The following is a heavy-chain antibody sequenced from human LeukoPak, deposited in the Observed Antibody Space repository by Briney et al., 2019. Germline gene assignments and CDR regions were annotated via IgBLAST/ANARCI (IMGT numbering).Heavy chain of an antibody. CDR3: ARGIRIAAAGRAPGY. CDR1: GGSFSGYY. J-gene: IGHJ4*02. Sequence: TSETLSLTCAVYGGSFSGYYWSWIRQPPGKGLEWIGEINHSGSTNYNPSLKSRVTISVDTSKNQFSLKPSSVTAADTAVYYCARGIRIAAAGRAPGYWGQGTLVTVSS. V-gene: IGHV4-34*01. D-gene: IGHD6-13*01. CDR2: INHSGST.